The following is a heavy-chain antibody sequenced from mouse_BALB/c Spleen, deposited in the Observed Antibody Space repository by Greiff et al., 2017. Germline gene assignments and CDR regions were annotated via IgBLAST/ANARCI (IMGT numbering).Heavy chain of an antibody. Sequence: EVQLQESGAELVRSGASVKLSCTASGFNIKDYYMHWVKQRPEQGLEWIGWIDPENGDTEYAPKFQGKATMTADTSSNTAYLQLSSLTSEDTAVYYYNGGGLLRDYYAMDDWGQGTSVTVSS. V-gene: IGHV14-4*02. CDR2: IDPENGDT. CDR3: NGGGLLRDYYAMDD. D-gene: IGHD1-1*01. CDR1: GFNIKDYY. J-gene: IGHJ4*01.